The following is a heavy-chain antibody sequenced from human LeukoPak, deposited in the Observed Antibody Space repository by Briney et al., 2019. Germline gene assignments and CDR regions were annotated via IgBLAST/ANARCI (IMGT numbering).Heavy chain of an antibody. CDR3: AKGPIVSRFLYFDY. CDR2: ISGSGGST. J-gene: IGHJ4*02. Sequence: GGSLRLSCAASGFTFSSYAMSWVRPAPGKGLEWVSAISGSGGSTYYADSVKGRFTISRDNSKNTLYLQMNSLRAEDTAVYYCAKGPIVSRFLYFDYWGQGTLVTVSS. CDR1: GFTFSSYA. D-gene: IGHD3-16*02. V-gene: IGHV3-23*01.